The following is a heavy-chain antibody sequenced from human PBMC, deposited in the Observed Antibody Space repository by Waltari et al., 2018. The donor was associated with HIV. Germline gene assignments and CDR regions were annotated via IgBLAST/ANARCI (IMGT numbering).Heavy chain of an antibody. CDR2: LQPSGNA. V-gene: IGHV4-39*01. Sequence: QLQESGLRLVKASETLSLNCTVSVGAIGSKFFFWDTFATYNWAWNGYNPVKGLEWLCSLQPSGNAHHAPSLAIPRVITLDMAINQFSLNVTSWTAADTCLYYCARRHFLDNSVYFVPRFFSYESVEVWGRGTTVTVSS. D-gene: IGHD5-12*01. CDR3: ARRHFLDNSVYFVPRFFSYESVEV. J-gene: IGHJ6*02. CDR1: VGAIGSKFFFWDTFATYN.